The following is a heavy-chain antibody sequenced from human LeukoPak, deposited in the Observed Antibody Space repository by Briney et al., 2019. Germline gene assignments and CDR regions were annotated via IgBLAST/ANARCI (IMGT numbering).Heavy chain of an antibody. CDR3: XRADCSSSTCYLRRSWFDP. D-gene: IGHD2-2*01. CDR1: GFTLSNYD. J-gene: IGHJ5*02. V-gene: IGHV3-21*01. Sequence: PGGSLRLSCAASGFTLSNYDMNWVRQAPGKGLEWVSSISTSGRYIYYKDSVRGRFTTSRDDAKNSLYLEMNSLRAEDTAAYYCXRADCSSSTCYLRRSWFDPWGQGTLVTVSS. CDR2: ISTSGRYI.